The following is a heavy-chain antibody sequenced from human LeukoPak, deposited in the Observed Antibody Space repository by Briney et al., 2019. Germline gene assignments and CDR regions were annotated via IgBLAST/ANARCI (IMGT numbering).Heavy chain of an antibody. V-gene: IGHV3-48*03. Sequence: GGSLRLSCAASGFSFSSYNMNWVRQAPGKGLEWVSYISSSGSTIYYADSVKGRFTISRDNAKNSLYLQMNSLRAEDTAVYYCAELGITMIGGVWGKGTTVTISS. CDR3: AELGITMIGGV. D-gene: IGHD3-10*02. J-gene: IGHJ6*04. CDR1: GFSFSSYN. CDR2: ISSSGSTI.